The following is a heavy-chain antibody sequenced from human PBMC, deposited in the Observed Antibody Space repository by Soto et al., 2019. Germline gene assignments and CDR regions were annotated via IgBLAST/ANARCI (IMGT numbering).Heavy chain of an antibody. CDR3: AKDSRSLTRITIFGVDYMDV. D-gene: IGHD3-3*01. CDR1: GFTFSNYA. J-gene: IGHJ6*03. CDR2: ISDGGGTS. V-gene: IGHV3-23*01. Sequence: EVQLLESGGGLVQPGGSLRLSCAASGFTFSNYAMTWVRQAPGKGLEWVSSISDGGGTSYYADSVRGRFTISRDNSKNTLSLQMSSLRADDTAVYYCAKDSRSLTRITIFGVDYMDVWGKGTTVTVSS.